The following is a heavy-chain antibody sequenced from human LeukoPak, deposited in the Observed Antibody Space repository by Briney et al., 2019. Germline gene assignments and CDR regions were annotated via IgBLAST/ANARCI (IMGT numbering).Heavy chain of an antibody. Sequence: GRSLRLSCAASGFTFSSYAMHWVRQAPGKGLEWVAVISYDGSNKYYADSVKGRFTISRDNSKNTLYLQMNSLRAEDTAVYYCARDGGDLRPGGAFDIWGQGTMVTVSS. J-gene: IGHJ3*02. V-gene: IGHV3-30-3*01. D-gene: IGHD2-21*02. CDR3: ARDGGDLRPGGAFDI. CDR2: ISYDGSNK. CDR1: GFTFSSYA.